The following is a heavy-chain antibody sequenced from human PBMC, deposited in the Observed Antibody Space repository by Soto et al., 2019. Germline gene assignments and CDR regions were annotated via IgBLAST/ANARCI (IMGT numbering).Heavy chain of an antibody. Sequence: TGGSLRLSCAASGFTFSSYAMSWVRQAPGKGLEWVSAISGSGGSTYYADSVKGRFTISRDNSKNTLYLQMNSLRAEDTAVYYCAKDPGGNPNYYFDYWGQGTLVTVSS. CDR2: ISGSGGST. V-gene: IGHV3-23*01. CDR3: AKDPGGNPNYYFDY. J-gene: IGHJ4*02. CDR1: GFTFSSYA. D-gene: IGHD2-15*01.